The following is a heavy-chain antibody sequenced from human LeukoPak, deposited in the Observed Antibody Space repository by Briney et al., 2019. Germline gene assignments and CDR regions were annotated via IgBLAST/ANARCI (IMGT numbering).Heavy chain of an antibody. CDR2: VNSDGSAT. J-gene: IGHJ4*02. CDR1: GFIFTKYW. CDR3: TSFYETN. V-gene: IGHV3-74*01. Sequence: HPGGSLRLSCAASGFIFTKYWMHWVRQALGKGLVWVSHVNSDGSATSYADSVKGRFTISRDSAKNTVYLHMNSLRVEDTAVYYCTSFYETNWGQGTLVTVSS. D-gene: IGHD2/OR15-2a*01.